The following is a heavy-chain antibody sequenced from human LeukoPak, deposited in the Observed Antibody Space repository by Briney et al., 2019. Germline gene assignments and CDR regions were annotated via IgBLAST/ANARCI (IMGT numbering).Heavy chain of an antibody. Sequence: ASVKVSCKASGYTFTDYYMHWVRQAPGKGIEWMACINPNDGDTNYAQKFQGRVTMTRDTSISTAHMEVSRLRSDDTAVYYCARANFLYCSSSTCLFDYWGQGTLVTVSS. D-gene: IGHD2-2*01. CDR1: GYTFTDYY. V-gene: IGHV1-2*02. J-gene: IGHJ4*02. CDR2: INPNDGDT. CDR3: ARANFLYCSSSTCLFDY.